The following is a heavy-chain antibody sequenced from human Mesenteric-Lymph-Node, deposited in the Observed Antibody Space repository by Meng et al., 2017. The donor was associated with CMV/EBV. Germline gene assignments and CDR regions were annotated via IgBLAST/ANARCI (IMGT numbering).Heavy chain of an antibody. CDR3: ARDPPAGNGVLDYYFDL. CDR2: GRRNGGFI. CDR1: FNFTNSR. Sequence: FNFTNSRMSWVRQAPGKGLEWVAVGRRNGGFINYADSVMGRFTISRDHSTNTLFLQLDNVRAEDTAVYYCARDPPAGNGVLDYYFDLWGRGTLVTVSS. D-gene: IGHD1-26*01. V-gene: IGHV3-23*01. J-gene: IGHJ4*02.